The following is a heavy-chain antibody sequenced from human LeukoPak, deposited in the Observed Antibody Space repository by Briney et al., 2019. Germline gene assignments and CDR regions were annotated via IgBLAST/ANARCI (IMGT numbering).Heavy chain of an antibody. V-gene: IGHV4-59*01. Sequence: SETLSLTCTVSGGSISSYYWSWIRQPPGKGLEWIGYIYSSGSTNYNPSLKSRVTISVDRSKNQFSLRLSSVTAADTAVYYCARGTSYDMFDPWGQGTLVTVSS. J-gene: IGHJ5*02. CDR3: ARGTSYDMFDP. CDR1: GGSISSYY. D-gene: IGHD3-9*01. CDR2: IYSSGST.